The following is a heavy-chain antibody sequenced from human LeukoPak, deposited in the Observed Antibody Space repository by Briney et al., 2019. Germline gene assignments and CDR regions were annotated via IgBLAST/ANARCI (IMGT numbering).Heavy chain of an antibody. Sequence: MASETLSLTCAVYGGSFSGYYWSWIRQPPGKGLEWIGEINHSGSTNYNPSLESRVTISVDTSKNQFSLRLNSVTAADTAVYYCARAYYVKGFDIWGQGTMVTVSS. D-gene: IGHD3-10*02. CDR1: GGSFSGYY. CDR3: ARAYYVKGFDI. J-gene: IGHJ3*02. V-gene: IGHV4-34*01. CDR2: INHSGST.